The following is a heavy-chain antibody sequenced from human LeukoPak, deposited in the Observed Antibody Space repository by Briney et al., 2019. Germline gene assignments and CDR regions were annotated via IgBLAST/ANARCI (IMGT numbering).Heavy chain of an antibody. Sequence: SETLSLTCTVSGGSISSGGYYWSWIRQHPGKGLEWIGYIYYSGSTYYNPSLKSRVTISVDTSKNQFSLKLSSVTAADTAVYYCARVILSGDYRVDYWGQGTLVTVSS. D-gene: IGHD4-17*01. CDR2: IYYSGST. V-gene: IGHV4-31*03. CDR3: ARVILSGDYRVDY. CDR1: GGSISSGGYY. J-gene: IGHJ4*02.